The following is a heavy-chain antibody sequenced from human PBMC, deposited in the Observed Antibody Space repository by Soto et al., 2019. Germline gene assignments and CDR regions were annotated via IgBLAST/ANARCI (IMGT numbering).Heavy chain of an antibody. Sequence: QVQLVQSGAEVKKPGSSVKVSCKASGGTFSSYAISWVRQAPGQGLEWMGGIIPIFGTANYAQKFQGRVRITADESTSTAYMELSSLRSEDTAVYYCTITVVRGVIITRVYWGQGTLVTVSS. D-gene: IGHD3-10*01. CDR3: TITVVRGVIITRVY. V-gene: IGHV1-69*01. J-gene: IGHJ4*02. CDR2: IIPIFGTA. CDR1: GGTFSSYA.